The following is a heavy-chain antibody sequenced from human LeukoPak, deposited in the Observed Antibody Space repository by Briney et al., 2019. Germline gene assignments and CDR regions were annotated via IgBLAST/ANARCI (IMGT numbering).Heavy chain of an antibody. J-gene: IGHJ4*02. V-gene: IGHV4-34*01. CDR2: INHSGST. Sequence: SETLSLTCAVYGGSFSSYYWSWIRQPPGKGLEWIGEINHSGSTNYNPSLKSRVTISVDTSKNQFSLKLSSVTAADTAVYYCARGRLDRYYFDSWGQGTLVTVSS. CDR3: ARGRLDRYYFDS. D-gene: IGHD3/OR15-3a*01. CDR1: GGSFSSYY.